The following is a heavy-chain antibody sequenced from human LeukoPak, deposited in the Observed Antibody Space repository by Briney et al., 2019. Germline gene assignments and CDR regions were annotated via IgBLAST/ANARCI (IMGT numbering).Heavy chain of an antibody. V-gene: IGHV3-23*01. CDR1: GFTFGDYA. Sequence: GGSLRLSCTASGFTFGDYAMGWVRQAPGKGLEWVSSISGSGGSTYYADSVKGRFTISRDNSKNTLYLQMNSLRAEDTAVYYCAKDRLRYCSGGSCYGIDYWGQGTLVTVSS. CDR3: AKDRLRYCSGGSCYGIDY. J-gene: IGHJ4*02. D-gene: IGHD2-15*01. CDR2: ISGSGGST.